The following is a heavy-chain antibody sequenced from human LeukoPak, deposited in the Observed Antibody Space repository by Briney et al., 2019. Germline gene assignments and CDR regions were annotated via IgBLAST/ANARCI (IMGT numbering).Heavy chain of an antibody. Sequence: SETLSLTCTVSGGSISSYYWSWIRQPPGKGLEWMWDIYYTRNTNYNPSLKSRGTISVDTSKNQCSLKLSYVTAADTAVYYCARRSKAVAGLAFDIWGQGTMVTASS. V-gene: IGHV4-59*08. CDR1: GGSISSYY. D-gene: IGHD6-19*01. J-gene: IGHJ3*02. CDR3: ARRSKAVAGLAFDI. CDR2: IYYTRNT.